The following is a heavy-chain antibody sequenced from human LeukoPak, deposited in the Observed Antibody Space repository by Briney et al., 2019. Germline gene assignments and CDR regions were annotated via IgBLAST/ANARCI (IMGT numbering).Heavy chain of an antibody. D-gene: IGHD4-17*01. Sequence: PGGSLRLSCSASGYTFDDYAVSWFRQAPAKGLEWVGFIRSKAFGGTPEYAASVRGRFTISRDDSKSIAYLQMNSLKTEDTAVYYCTRNTVTVHFDYWSQGTLVTVSS. J-gene: IGHJ4*02. CDR2: IRSKAFGGTP. V-gene: IGHV3-49*03. CDR1: GYTFDDYA. CDR3: TRNTVTVHFDY.